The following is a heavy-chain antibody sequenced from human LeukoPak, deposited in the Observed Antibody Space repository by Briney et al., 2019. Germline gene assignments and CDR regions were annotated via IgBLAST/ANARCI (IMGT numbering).Heavy chain of an antibody. CDR1: GGTFISYA. CDR3: AREGILQLERTIDY. V-gene: IGHV1-69*13. D-gene: IGHD1-1*01. Sequence: SVKVSCKASGGTFISYAISWVRQAPGQGLEWMGGIIPIFGTANYAQKFQGRVTITADESTSTAYMELRSLRSDDTAVYYCAREGILQLERTIDYWGQGTLVTVSS. J-gene: IGHJ4*02. CDR2: IIPIFGTA.